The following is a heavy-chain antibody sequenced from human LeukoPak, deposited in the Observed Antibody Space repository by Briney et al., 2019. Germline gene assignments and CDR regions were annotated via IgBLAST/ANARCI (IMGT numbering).Heavy chain of an antibody. V-gene: IGHV3-7*04. Sequence: PGGSLRLSCAASGFTFSSYWMTWVRQAPGKGLEWVANIKQDGSEKYYVDSVKGRFTISRDNAKNSLFLQMNSLRAEDTAVYYCARGQGGYDYPPDYWGQGTLVTVSS. CDR2: IKQDGSEK. D-gene: IGHD5-12*01. CDR1: GFTFSSYW. J-gene: IGHJ4*02. CDR3: ARGQGGYDYPPDY.